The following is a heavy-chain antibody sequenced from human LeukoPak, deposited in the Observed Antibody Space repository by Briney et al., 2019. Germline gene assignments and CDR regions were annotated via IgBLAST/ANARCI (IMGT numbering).Heavy chain of an antibody. CDR3: VKSGLSRFDY. D-gene: IGHD4/OR15-4a*01. V-gene: IGHV3-23*01. Sequence: GGSLRLSCAASGFTFSGYSMDWVRQAPGKGLEWVSAFSGRGGSTYYADSVKGRFTISRDNSKNTLYLQMNSLRAEDTAVYYCVKSGLSRFDYWGQGTLVTVSS. CDR1: GFTFSGYS. CDR2: FSGRGGST. J-gene: IGHJ4*02.